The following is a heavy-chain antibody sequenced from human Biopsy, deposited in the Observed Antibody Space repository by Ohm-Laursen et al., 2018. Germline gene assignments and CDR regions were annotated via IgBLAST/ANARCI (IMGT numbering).Heavy chain of an antibody. J-gene: IGHJ4*02. CDR3: ARNTGWYGDLYYFDY. D-gene: IGHD6-19*01. CDR1: GYGFTSYY. V-gene: IGHV1-46*01. CDR2: INPSGSTT. Sequence: SVKVSCQASGYGFTSYYMHWVRQAPGQGLEWMGMINPSGSTTSYPQIFQGRVTMTRDTSKSTVYMELSSLRSADTAVYFCARNTGWYGDLYYFDYWGRGTLVTVSS.